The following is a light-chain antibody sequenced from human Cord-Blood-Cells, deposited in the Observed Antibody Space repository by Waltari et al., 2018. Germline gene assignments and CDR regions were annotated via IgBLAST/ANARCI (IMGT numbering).Light chain of an antibody. J-gene: IGLJ2*01. CDR2: QDS. CDR3: QAWDSSVV. Sequence: SYEVTQPPSVSVSPGQTASLPCSGDKLGDKYACWYQQKPGQSPVLVIYQDSKRPSGIPERFSGSNSGNTATLTISGTQAMDEADYYCQAWDSSVVFGGGTKLTVL. CDR1: KLGDKY. V-gene: IGLV3-1*01.